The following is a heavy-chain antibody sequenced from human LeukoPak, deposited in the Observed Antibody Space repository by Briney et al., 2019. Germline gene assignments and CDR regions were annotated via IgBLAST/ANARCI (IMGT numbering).Heavy chain of an antibody. J-gene: IGHJ4*02. V-gene: IGHV3-48*03. Sequence: GGSLRLSCAASGFTFSSYEMNWVRQAPGKGLEWVSYISSSGSTIYYADSVKGRFTISRDNAKNSLYLQMNSLRAEDTAVYYCARLIQDSSGYYYDGYWGQGTLVTVSS. D-gene: IGHD3-22*01. CDR2: ISSSGSTI. CDR1: GFTFSSYE. CDR3: ARLIQDSSGYYYDGY.